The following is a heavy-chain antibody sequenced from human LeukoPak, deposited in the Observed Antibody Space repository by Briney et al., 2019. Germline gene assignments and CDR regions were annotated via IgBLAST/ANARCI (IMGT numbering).Heavy chain of an antibody. Sequence: GGSLRLSCAASGFTFSSYEMNWVRQAPGKGLEWVSSISSSSNNIYYVDSVKGRFTISRDNSKNTLYLQVNSLRAEDTAVYYCARGVRELGAFDYWGQGTLVTVSS. V-gene: IGHV3-21*01. J-gene: IGHJ4*02. CDR1: GFTFSSYE. CDR3: ARGVRELGAFDY. CDR2: ISSSSNNI. D-gene: IGHD1-26*01.